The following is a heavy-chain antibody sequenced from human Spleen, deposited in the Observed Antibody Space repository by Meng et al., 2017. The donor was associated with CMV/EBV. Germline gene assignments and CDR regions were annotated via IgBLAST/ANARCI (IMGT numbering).Heavy chain of an antibody. V-gene: IGHV3-48*03. CDR2: ISRSGASI. CDR3: ARGALSYSVSESRYGLDV. CDR1: GFSLSSCE. Sequence: GGSLRLSCAASGFSLSSCEMNWVRQAPGKGLEWVSYISRSGASIYYAESVKGRFTISRDSAKNLLFLQLKSLRAEDTVVYYCARGALSYSVSESRYGLDVWGQGTTVTVSS. J-gene: IGHJ6*02. D-gene: IGHD3-10*01.